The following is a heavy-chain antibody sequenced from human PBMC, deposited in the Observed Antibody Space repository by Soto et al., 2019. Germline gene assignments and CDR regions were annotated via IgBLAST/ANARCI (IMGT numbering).Heavy chain of an antibody. D-gene: IGHD6-19*01. V-gene: IGHV3-23*01. J-gene: IGHJ5*02. CDR2: ISGSGGST. Sequence: GGSLRLSFAASGFTFSSYAMSWVRQAPGKGLEWVSAISGSGGSTYYADSVKGRFTISRDNSKNTLYLQMNSLRAEDTAVYYCAKDQKQWLVNNWFDPWGQGTLVTVS. CDR3: AKDQKQWLVNNWFDP. CDR1: GFTFSSYA.